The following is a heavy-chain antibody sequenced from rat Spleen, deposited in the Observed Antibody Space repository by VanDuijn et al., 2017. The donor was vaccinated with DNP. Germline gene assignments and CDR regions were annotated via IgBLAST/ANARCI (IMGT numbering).Heavy chain of an antibody. CDR1: GLTFSDYS. Sequence: EVQLVESGGGLVQPGRSLKLSCVVSGLTFSDYSMAWVRQAPKRGLEWVATIVYDGSGAYYGDSVTGRFTISRDNAKRTLYLQMDSLTSEDTATYYCTTHGSISTISTGAMDVWGQGTSVTVSS. CDR2: IVYDGSGA. V-gene: IGHV5S10*01. D-gene: IGHD1-2*01. J-gene: IGHJ4*01. CDR3: TTHGSISTISTGAMDV.